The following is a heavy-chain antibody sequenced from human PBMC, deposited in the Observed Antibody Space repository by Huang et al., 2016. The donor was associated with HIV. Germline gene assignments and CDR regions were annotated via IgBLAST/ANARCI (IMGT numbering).Heavy chain of an antibody. Sequence: QVQLVQSGAEVKKPGSSVKVSCKASGGTFSSYAISWVRQAPGQGLGWMGGIIPIFGTETYAQKFQGRVTITADESTSTAYMELSSLRSEDTAVYYCARARGYYDSSVSYYFDYWGQGTLVTVSS. J-gene: IGHJ4*02. D-gene: IGHD3-22*01. CDR2: IIPIFGTE. V-gene: IGHV1-69*13. CDR1: GGTFSSYA. CDR3: ARARGYYDSSVSYYFDY.